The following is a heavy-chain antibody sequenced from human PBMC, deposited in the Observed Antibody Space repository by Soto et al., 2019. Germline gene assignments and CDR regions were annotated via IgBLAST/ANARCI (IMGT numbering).Heavy chain of an antibody. V-gene: IGHV3-11*06. CDR1: GFTFSDYY. CDR2: ITGSSTYT. J-gene: IGHJ4*02. D-gene: IGHD1-26*01. CDR3: ARVAQGGTYWTHSYFDF. Sequence: GGSLRLSCAASGFTFSDYYITWIRQAPGKGLEWVSYITGSSTYTNYADSVRGRFNISRDNAKNSLYLKMNSLRADDTAVYYCARVAQGGTYWTHSYFDFWGQGTLVTVSS.